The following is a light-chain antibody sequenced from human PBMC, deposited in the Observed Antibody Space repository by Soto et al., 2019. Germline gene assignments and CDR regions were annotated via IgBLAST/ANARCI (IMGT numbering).Light chain of an antibody. Sequence: QSALTQPASVSGSPGQSITISCTGTSSDVGGYNYVSWYQQQPGKAPKLMIYDVSNRPSGVSNRFSGSKSGNTASLTISGLQAEDEADYYCSSYTSSSTPGVVFGGGTKLTVL. J-gene: IGLJ2*01. V-gene: IGLV2-14*01. CDR3: SSYTSSSTPGVV. CDR1: SSDVGGYNY. CDR2: DVS.